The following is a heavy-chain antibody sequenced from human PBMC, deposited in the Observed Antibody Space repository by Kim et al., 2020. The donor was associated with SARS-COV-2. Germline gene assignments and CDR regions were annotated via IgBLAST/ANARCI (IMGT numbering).Heavy chain of an antibody. V-gene: IGHV3-53*01. D-gene: IGHD1-26*01. J-gene: IGHJ6*02. CDR3: ATLSGSYYYYYGMDV. Sequence: DSVKGRFTISRDNSKNTLYLQMNSLRAEDTAVYYCATLSGSYYYYYGMDVWGQGTTVTVSS.